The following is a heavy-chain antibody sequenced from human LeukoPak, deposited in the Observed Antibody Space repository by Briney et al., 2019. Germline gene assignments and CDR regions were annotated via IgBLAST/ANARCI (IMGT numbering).Heavy chain of an antibody. CDR2: IYYTGST. Sequence: SETLSLTCTVSGGSASSGTYYWNWIRQPPGKGLEWIGHIYYTGSTNYNPSLKSRVTISVDTSKNQFSLKLSSVTAADTAVYYCARSPGTTSFDYWGQGTLVTVSS. CDR3: ARSPGTTSFDY. D-gene: IGHD1-1*01. V-gene: IGHV4-61*01. J-gene: IGHJ4*02. CDR1: GGSASSGTYY.